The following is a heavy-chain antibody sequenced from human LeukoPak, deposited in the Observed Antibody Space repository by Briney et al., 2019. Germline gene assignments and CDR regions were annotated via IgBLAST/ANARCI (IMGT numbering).Heavy chain of an antibody. J-gene: IGHJ4*02. CDR3: ARNSSETSIAAAGGAYFDY. D-gene: IGHD6-13*01. CDR1: GFTFSSSW. Sequence: GGSLRLSCAASGFTFSSSWMHWVRQAPGKGLVWVSYISSSGSTIYYADSVKGRFTISRDNAKNSLYLQMNSLRAEDTAVYYCARNSSETSIAAAGGAYFDYWGQGTLVTVSS. CDR2: ISSSGSTI. V-gene: IGHV3-48*04.